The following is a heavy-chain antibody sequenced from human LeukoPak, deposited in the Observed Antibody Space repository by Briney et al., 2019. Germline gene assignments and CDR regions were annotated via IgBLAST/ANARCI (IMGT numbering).Heavy chain of an antibody. V-gene: IGHV3-33*01. CDR2: IWYDGSNK. J-gene: IGHJ1*01. D-gene: IGHD2-21*02. Sequence: GRSLRLSCAASGFTFSSYGMHWVRQAPGKGLEWVAVIWYDGSNKYYADSVKGRFTISRGNSKNTLYLQMNSLRAEDTAVYYCARDGPSAYCGGDCYPAEYFQHWGQGTLVTVSS. CDR3: ARDGPSAYCGGDCYPAEYFQH. CDR1: GFTFSSYG.